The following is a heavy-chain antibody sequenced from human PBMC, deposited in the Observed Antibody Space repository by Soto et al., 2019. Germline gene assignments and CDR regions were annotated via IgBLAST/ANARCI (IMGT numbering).Heavy chain of an antibody. Sequence: EVQLVESGGGLVKPGGSLRLSCAASGFTFSSYTMNWVRKVQGKGLEWVSSISILNTYINYADSVKGRFTVSRDNARNSLYLQVNSLRAEDTAVYYCARGPYYDIFTGQDYFDYWGQGTLVTVSS. V-gene: IGHV3-21*01. J-gene: IGHJ4*02. CDR1: GFTFSSYT. CDR2: ISILNTYI. CDR3: ARGPYYDIFTGQDYFDY. D-gene: IGHD3-9*01.